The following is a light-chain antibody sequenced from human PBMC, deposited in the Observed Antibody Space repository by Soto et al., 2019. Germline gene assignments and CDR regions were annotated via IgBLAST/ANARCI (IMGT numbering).Light chain of an antibody. V-gene: IGKV1-5*01. Sequence: DIQMTQSPSTLSASVGDRVTITGRASQTISNWLAWYQQKPGKAPKLLIYDASSWHSGVPSRFSGSGSGTEFTLAIRSLQPDDFATYYCQQYISYSHTFREGTKLEI. CDR2: DAS. J-gene: IGKJ2*01. CDR3: QQYISYSHT. CDR1: QTISNW.